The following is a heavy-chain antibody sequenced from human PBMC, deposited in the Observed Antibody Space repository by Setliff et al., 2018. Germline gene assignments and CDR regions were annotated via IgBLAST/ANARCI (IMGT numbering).Heavy chain of an antibody. CDR2: IFYNGAT. D-gene: IGHD4-17*01. CDR1: VVSFKSHY. J-gene: IGHJ4*02. Sequence: PSETLSLTCSVSVVSFKSHYWSWIRQSPGKGLEWIGYIFYNGATDYNPSFKSRVTISVDTSKNQFSLKPSSVTAADAAVYYCARAAVTSGARADYFDNWGRGTLVTVSS. V-gene: IGHV4-59*11. CDR3: ARAAVTSGARADYFDN.